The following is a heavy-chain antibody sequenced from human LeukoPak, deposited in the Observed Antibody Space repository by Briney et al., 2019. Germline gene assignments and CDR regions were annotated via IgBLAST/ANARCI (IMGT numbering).Heavy chain of an antibody. D-gene: IGHD3-10*01. J-gene: IGHJ4*02. V-gene: IGHV1-46*01. Sequence: ASVKVSCKASGYTFITYKMHWVRQAPGRGLEWVGIINPSDGDRRNAQKFQGRVTMTRDVSTSTVYMELSSLRSEDTAVYYCAKDGGSYSADYWGQGTLVTVSS. CDR3: AKDGGSYSADY. CDR2: INPSDGDR. CDR1: GYTFITYK.